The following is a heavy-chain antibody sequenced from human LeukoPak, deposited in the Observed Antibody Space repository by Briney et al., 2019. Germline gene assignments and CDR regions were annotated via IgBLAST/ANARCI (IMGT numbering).Heavy chain of an antibody. CDR1: GGSFSGYY. Sequence: SETLSLTCAVYGGSFSGYYWSWIRQPPGKGLEWIGEINHSGSTNYNPPLKSRVTISVDTSKNQFSLKLSSVTAADTAVYYCARARYYYGSGSYYVHAFDIWGQGTMVTVSS. CDR2: INHSGST. V-gene: IGHV4-34*01. J-gene: IGHJ3*02. CDR3: ARARYYYGSGSYYVHAFDI. D-gene: IGHD3-10*01.